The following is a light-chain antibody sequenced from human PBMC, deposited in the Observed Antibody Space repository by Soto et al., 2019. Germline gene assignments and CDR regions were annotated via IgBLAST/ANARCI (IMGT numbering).Light chain of an antibody. CDR1: QSVNSR. V-gene: IGKV3-20*01. J-gene: IGKJ5*01. CDR2: GSS. Sequence: EIVLTQSPGSLSLSPGDRVTISCRASQSVNSRLAWYQHKPGQAPRLLISGSSSRATGIPDRFTGSGSATDFTLTISRLQLEDFALYYCQHYGRSPITFGQGTRLEI. CDR3: QHYGRSPIT.